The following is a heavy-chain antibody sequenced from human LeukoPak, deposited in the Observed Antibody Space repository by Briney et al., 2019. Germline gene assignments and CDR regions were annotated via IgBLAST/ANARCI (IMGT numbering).Heavy chain of an antibody. CDR2: VKSKTHGGTT. Sequence: GGSLRHSRVASRVTSSNARMSTGSDALGEGGERGVRVKSKTHGGTTDYAARVKGGDTISRDESKNTLYLQMNSAKTDDTAPYYCTMDEGYWGQGTLVTVSS. CDR1: RVTSSNAR. J-gene: IGHJ4*02. CDR3: TMDEGY. D-gene: IGHD3/OR15-3a*01. V-gene: IGHV3-15*01.